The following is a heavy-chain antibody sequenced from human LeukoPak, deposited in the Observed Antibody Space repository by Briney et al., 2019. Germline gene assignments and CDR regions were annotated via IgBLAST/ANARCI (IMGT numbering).Heavy chain of an antibody. D-gene: IGHD2-2*01. J-gene: IGHJ5*02. V-gene: IGHV4-30-2*01. CDR3: ARLQYCSGTSCYWFDP. CDR1: GGSISSGLYS. Sequence: SETLSLTCDVSGGSISSGLYSWSWIRQPLGKGLEWIGYIYRTGSTYSNPSLKSRVTISVDTSKNQFSLRLSSVTAADTAVYYCARLQYCSGTSCYWFDPWGQGTLVTVSS. CDR2: IYRTGST.